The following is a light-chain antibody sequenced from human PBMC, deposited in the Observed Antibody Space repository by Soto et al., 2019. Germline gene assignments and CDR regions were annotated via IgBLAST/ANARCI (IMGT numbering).Light chain of an antibody. Sequence: EIVLTQSPGILYFSPGERATLSCRASQTISSGFLAWYQQKVGQAPRLLIYDASNRATGIPDRFSGSGSGTDFSLTISRLEPEDFAVYHCQQYASSPRTFGQGTRLEIK. CDR3: QQYASSPRT. J-gene: IGKJ5*01. CDR2: DAS. CDR1: QTISSGF. V-gene: IGKV3-20*01.